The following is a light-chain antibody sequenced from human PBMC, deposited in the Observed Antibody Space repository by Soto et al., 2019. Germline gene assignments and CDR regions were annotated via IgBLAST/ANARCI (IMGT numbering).Light chain of an antibody. V-gene: IGKV1-6*01. CDR3: LQDYKRPLT. J-gene: IGKJ1*01. CDR1: QGILYV. CDR2: AAS. Sequence: AIQLTQSPSSLSASVGSRVTITCRASQGILYVLGRYQQKPGKAPKLLIYAASSLPSGVPSRFIGSGSGTDFTLTISSQPHEDFANYYRLQDYKRPLTFGEGTKVEIK.